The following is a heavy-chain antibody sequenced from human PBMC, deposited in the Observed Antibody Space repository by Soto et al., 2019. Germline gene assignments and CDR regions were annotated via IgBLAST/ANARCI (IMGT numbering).Heavy chain of an antibody. D-gene: IGHD3-10*01. CDR3: ARGEYSGSGNYFDY. CDR2: FYHSGST. CDR1: GHSISSGYY. V-gene: IGHV4-38-2*01. J-gene: IGHJ4*02. Sequence: SETLSLTCAVSGHSISSGYYWGWIRQPPGKGLEWIGSFYHSGSTYYNPSLKSRVTISVDTSKNQFSLKLSSVTAADTAVYYCARGEYSGSGNYFDYWGQGTLVTVSS.